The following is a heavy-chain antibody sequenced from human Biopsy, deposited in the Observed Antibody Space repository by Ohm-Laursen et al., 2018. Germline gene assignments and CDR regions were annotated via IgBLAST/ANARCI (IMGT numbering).Heavy chain of an antibody. D-gene: IGHD5-12*01. CDR2: IKKKSNNDAT. J-gene: IGHJ4*02. CDR3: TRSAGYGYDY. CDR1: GFNLSAFA. V-gene: IGHV3-73*01. Sequence: SLRLSCAASGFNLSAFALHWVRHASGRGLEWVGRIKKKSNNDATAYAESMKGRFSIFRDDSKGTSFLQMNSLKIEDTAVYFCTRSAGYGYDYWGQGILVTVSS.